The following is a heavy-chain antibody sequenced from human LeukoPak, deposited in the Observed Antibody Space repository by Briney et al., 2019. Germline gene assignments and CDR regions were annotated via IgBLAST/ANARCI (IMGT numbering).Heavy chain of an antibody. CDR1: GFTVSSNS. J-gene: IGHJ5*02. D-gene: IGHD6-19*01. CDR3: AREGGSGWYSGWFDP. Sequence: GGSLRLSCTVSGFTVSSNSMSWVRQAPGKGLEWVSSISSSSSYIYNADSVKGRFTISRDNAKNSLYLQMNSLRAEDTAVYYCAREGGSGWYSGWFDPWGQGTLVTVSS. CDR2: ISSSSSYI. V-gene: IGHV3-21*06.